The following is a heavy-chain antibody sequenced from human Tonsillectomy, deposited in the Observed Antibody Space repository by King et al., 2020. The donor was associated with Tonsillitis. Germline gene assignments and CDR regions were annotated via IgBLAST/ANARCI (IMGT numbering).Heavy chain of an antibody. Sequence: VQLQESGPGLVKPSETLSLTCTVSGGSISSYYWSWIRQPPGKGLEWIGYIYYSGSTNYNPSLKSRVTISVDTSKNQFSLKLSSVTAADTAAYYCARVHTSSWFDPWGQGTLVTVSS. CDR2: IYYSGST. CDR3: ARVHTSSWFDP. J-gene: IGHJ5*02. V-gene: IGHV4-59*01. D-gene: IGHD6-13*01. CDR1: GGSISSYY.